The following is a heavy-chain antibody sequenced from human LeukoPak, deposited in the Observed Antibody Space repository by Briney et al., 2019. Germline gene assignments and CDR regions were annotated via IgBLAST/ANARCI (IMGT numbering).Heavy chain of an antibody. CDR1: GGSISSYY. V-gene: IGHV4-59*01. Sequence: SETLSPTCTVSGGSISSYYWSWIRQPPGKGLEWIGYIYYSGSTNYNPSLKSRVTISVDTSKNQFSLKLSSVTAADTAVYYCARSRGIYDSSGYYYESGAFDIWGQGTMVTVSS. J-gene: IGHJ3*02. CDR2: IYYSGST. D-gene: IGHD3-22*01. CDR3: ARSRGIYDSSGYYYESGAFDI.